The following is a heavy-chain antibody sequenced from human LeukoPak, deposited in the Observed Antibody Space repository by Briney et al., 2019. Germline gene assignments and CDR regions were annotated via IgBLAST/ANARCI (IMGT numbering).Heavy chain of an antibody. CDR3: VLSGSWDWFDP. CDR1: GFTFSNYW. D-gene: IGHD3-22*01. Sequence: PGGSLRLSCAASGFTFSNYWMHWVRQAPGKGLVWVSRINTDGSRITYADSVKGRFTISRDNAMNTVYLQMNSLRAEDTAVYARVLSGSWDWFDPWGQGTLVTVSS. CDR2: INTDGSRI. V-gene: IGHV3-74*01. J-gene: IGHJ5*02.